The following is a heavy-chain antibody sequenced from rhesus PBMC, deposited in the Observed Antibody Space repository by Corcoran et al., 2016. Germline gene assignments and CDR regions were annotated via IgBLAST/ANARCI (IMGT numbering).Heavy chain of an antibody. CDR1: GGSISSSY. J-gene: IGHJ4*01. Sequence: QLQLQESGPGLVKPSETLSVTCAVSGGSISSSYWSWIRQAPGKGLEWIGYLYSSGSSTNYNPSLKSRVTLSVDTSKNQLSLELSSVTTADTAVYYCAAGDTAGTVTFFDYWGQGVLVTVSS. CDR3: AAGDTAGTVTFFDY. CDR2: LYSSGSST. V-gene: IGHV4-169*01. D-gene: IGHD5-42*01.